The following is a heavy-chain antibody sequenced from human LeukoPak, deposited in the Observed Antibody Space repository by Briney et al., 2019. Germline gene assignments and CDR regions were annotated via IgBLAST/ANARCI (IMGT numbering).Heavy chain of an antibody. J-gene: IGHJ5*02. CDR3: ARGGYCRSTSCYRDIVGGFDP. V-gene: IGHV4-34*01. CDR1: GGSFSCYY. D-gene: IGHD2-2*01. CDR2: INHSGST. Sequence: SETLSLTSAVYGGSFSCYYWSWIRQPPGKGLEWSGEINHSGSTNYNPSLKSRVTISVDPSKNQFSLKLSSVTAADTAVYYSARGGYCRSTSCYRDIVGGFDPWGQGTLVTVSS.